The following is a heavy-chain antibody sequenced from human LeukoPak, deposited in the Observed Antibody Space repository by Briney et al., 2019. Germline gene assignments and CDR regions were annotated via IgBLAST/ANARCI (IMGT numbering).Heavy chain of an antibody. J-gene: IGHJ4*02. CDR2: VYYSGST. V-gene: IGHV4-59*01. CDR3: ARDYGGNSYLDY. Sequence: SETLSLTCTVSGGSISTYYWSWIRQPPGKGLEWIGYVYYSGSTDYNPSLESRVTISVDTSKNQFSLNLSSMTAADTAVYYCARDYGGNSYLDYWGQGILVTVSS. D-gene: IGHD4-23*01. CDR1: GGSISTYY.